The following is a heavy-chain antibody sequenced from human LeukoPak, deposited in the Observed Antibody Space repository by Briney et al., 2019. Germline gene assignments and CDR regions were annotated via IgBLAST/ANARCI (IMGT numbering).Heavy chain of an antibody. CDR3: ARHYSSGWSDAFDI. CDR2: IYYSGST. Sequence: PSETLSLTCTVSGGSISSYYWSWIRQPPGKGLEWIGYIYYSGSTNYNPSLKSRVTMSVDTSKNQFSLKLSSVTAADTAVYYCARHYSSGWSDAFDIWGQGTMVTVSS. J-gene: IGHJ3*02. V-gene: IGHV4-59*08. CDR1: GGSISSYY. D-gene: IGHD6-19*01.